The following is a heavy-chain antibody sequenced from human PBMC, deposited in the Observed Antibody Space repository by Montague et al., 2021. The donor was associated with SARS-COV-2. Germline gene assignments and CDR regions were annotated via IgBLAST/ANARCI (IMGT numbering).Heavy chain of an antibody. J-gene: IGHJ5*02. V-gene: IGHV4-31*03. Sequence: TLSLTCTVSGGSVGSGGYYWSWIRQHPGKGLEWIGYIYYSGSTYYNPSLKSRVTISVDTSKNQFSLKLSSVTAADTAVYYCARVIAGYCSSTSCYTGWFDPWGQGTLVTVSS. CDR2: IYYSGST. CDR3: ARVIAGYCSSTSCYTGWFDP. CDR1: GGSVGSGGYY. D-gene: IGHD2-2*02.